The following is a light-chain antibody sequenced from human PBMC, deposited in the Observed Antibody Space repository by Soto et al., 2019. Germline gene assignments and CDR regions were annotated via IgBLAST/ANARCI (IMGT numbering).Light chain of an antibody. CDR3: SSYTSSSTVRYV. Sequence: QSVLTQPASVSGSPGQSITISCTGTSSDVGGYNSVSWYQHHPGKAPKLMIYDVSDRPSGVSNRFSGSKSGNTASLTISGLQAEDEADYYCSSYTSSSTVRYVFGSGTKLTVL. V-gene: IGLV2-14*03. CDR2: DVS. CDR1: SSDVGGYNS. J-gene: IGLJ1*01.